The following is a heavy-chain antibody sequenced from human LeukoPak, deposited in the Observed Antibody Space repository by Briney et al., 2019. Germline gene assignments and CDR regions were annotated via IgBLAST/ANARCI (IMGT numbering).Heavy chain of an antibody. D-gene: IGHD3-22*01. CDR2: IYHSGST. CDR1: GVSISSNNW. V-gene: IGHV4-4*02. CDR3: ATYYDSSGYKLDY. Sequence: SETLSLTCAVSGVSISSNNWWSWVRQPPGKGLEWIGEIYHSGSTNYNPSLKSRVTISVDKSKNQFSLKLSSVTAADTAVYYCATYYDSSGYKLDYWGQGTLVTVSS. J-gene: IGHJ4*02.